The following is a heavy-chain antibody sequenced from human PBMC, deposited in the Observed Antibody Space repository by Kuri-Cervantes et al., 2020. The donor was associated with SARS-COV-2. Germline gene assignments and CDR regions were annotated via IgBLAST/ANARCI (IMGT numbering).Heavy chain of an antibody. CDR3: AKDPNWGGVLPAYNWFDP. V-gene: IGHV3-13*01. D-gene: IGHD7-27*01. Sequence: LSLTCAACGFTFSSYDMHWVRQATGKGLEWVSAIGTAGDTYYPGSVKGRFTISRDNSKSTLYLQMNSLRAEDTAVYYCAKDPNWGGVLPAYNWFDPWGQGTLVTVSS. J-gene: IGHJ5*02. CDR2: IGTAGDT. CDR1: GFTFSSYD.